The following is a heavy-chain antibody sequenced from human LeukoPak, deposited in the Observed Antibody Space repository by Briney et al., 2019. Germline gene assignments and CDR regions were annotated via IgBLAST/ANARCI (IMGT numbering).Heavy chain of an antibody. Sequence: PGGSLRLSCAASGFTFSSYAMSWVRQAPGKGLEWVSAISVSGGNTYYADSVKGRFTISRDNSKNTLYLQMNSLRAEDTAIYYCAKTGGSSWYMDYWGQGTLVTASS. CDR2: ISVSGGNT. J-gene: IGHJ4*02. D-gene: IGHD6-13*01. CDR1: GFTFSSYA. V-gene: IGHV3-23*01. CDR3: AKTGGSSWYMDY.